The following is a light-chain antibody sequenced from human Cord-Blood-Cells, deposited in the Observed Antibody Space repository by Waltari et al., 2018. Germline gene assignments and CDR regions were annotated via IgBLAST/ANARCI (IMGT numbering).Light chain of an antibody. V-gene: IGKV1-9*01. CDR2: AAS. CDR3: QQLNSYPPT. CDR1: PGISSY. Sequence: IQLTQSPSSLSASVGDRVTITCRASPGISSYLAWYQQKPGKASKLLIYAASTLQSGVPSRFSGSGSGTDFTLTISSLQPEDFATYYCQQLNSYPPTFGGGTKVEIK. J-gene: IGKJ4*01.